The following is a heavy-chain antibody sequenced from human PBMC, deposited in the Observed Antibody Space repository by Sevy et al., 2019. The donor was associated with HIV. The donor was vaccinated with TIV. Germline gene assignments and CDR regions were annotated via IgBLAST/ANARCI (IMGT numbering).Heavy chain of an antibody. Sequence: GGSLRLSCTASGFTFSTYAMSWVRQAPGKGLEWVSAIRGTGSCTYYADSVKGRFTISRDNSKNTLYLQMNSLRAEDTAVYYCAKEAPGYNYDSSCSSDYWGQGTLVTVSS. CDR3: AKEAPGYNYDSSCSSDY. V-gene: IGHV3-23*01. D-gene: IGHD3-22*01. J-gene: IGHJ4*02. CDR1: GFTFSTYA. CDR2: IRGTGSCT.